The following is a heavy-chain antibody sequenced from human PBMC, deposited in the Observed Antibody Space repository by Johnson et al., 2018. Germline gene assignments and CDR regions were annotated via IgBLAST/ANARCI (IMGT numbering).Heavy chain of an antibody. CDR1: GFTFTSSA. J-gene: IGHJ3*02. CDR3: ARDPSPYYDSSGSDDAFDI. Sequence: QLVESGPEVKKPGTSVKVSCKASGFTFTSSAVQWVRQARGQRLEWIGWIVVGSGNTNYAQKFQERVTITRDTSTSTVYMELSSLRSEDTAVDYWARDPSPYYDSSGSDDAFDIWGQGTMVTVSS. D-gene: IGHD3-22*01. V-gene: IGHV1-58*01. CDR2: IVVGSGNT.